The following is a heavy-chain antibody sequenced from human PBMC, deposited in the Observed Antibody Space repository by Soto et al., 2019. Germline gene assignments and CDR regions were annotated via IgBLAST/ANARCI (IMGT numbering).Heavy chain of an antibody. V-gene: IGHV4-59*01. Sequence: PSETLSLTCTVSGGSISSYYWSWIRQPPGKGLEWIGYIYYSGSTNYNPSLKSRVTISVDTSKNQFSLKLSSVTAADTAVYYCARAGYCSGGSCYHFDYWGQGTLVTVSS. CDR2: IYYSGST. D-gene: IGHD2-15*01. CDR3: ARAGYCSGGSCYHFDY. J-gene: IGHJ4*02. CDR1: GGSISSYY.